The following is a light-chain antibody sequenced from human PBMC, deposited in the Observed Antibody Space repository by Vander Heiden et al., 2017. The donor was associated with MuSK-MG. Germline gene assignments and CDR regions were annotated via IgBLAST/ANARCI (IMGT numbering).Light chain of an antibody. CDR3: SSDGGINYVV. CDR2: EVS. Sequence: QSALTQPPSASGSPGPSVTISCTGTSSDVGGYNYVSWYQQHPGKAPKVMIYEVSKRPSGVPDRFSGSKSGNTASLTVSGLQAEDEADYYCSSDGGINYVVFGGGTKLTVL. CDR1: SSDVGGYNY. V-gene: IGLV2-8*01. J-gene: IGLJ2*01.